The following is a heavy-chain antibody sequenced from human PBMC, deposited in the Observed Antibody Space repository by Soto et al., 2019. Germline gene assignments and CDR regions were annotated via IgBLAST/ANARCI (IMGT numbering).Heavy chain of an antibody. CDR1: GGSISSGDYY. D-gene: IGHD3-22*01. Sequence: PSETLSLTCTVSGGSISSGDYYWSWIRQPPGKGLEWIGYIYYSGSTYYNPSLKSRVTISVDTSKNQFSLKLSSVTAADTAVYYCARVDSSGYHFDYWGQGTLVTVSS. CDR2: IYYSGST. J-gene: IGHJ4*02. V-gene: IGHV4-30-4*01. CDR3: ARVDSSGYHFDY.